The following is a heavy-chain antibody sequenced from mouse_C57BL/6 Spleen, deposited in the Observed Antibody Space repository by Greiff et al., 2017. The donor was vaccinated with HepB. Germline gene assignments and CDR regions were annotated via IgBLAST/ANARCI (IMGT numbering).Heavy chain of an antibody. J-gene: IGHJ1*03. CDR1: GYTFTSYW. V-gene: IGHV1-7*01. CDR3: ALPYYGSSYGGWYFDV. CDR2: INPSSGYT. Sequence: QVHVKQSGAELAKPGASVKLSCKASGYTFTSYWMHWVKQRPGQGLEWIGYINPSSGYTKYNQKFKDKATLTADKSSSTAYMQLSSLTYEDSAVYYCALPYYGSSYGGWYFDVWGTGTTVTVSS. D-gene: IGHD1-1*01.